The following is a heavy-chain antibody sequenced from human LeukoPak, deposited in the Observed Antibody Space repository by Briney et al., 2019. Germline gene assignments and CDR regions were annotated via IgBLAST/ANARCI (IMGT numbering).Heavy chain of an antibody. J-gene: IGHJ4*02. CDR1: GFTFSSYW. Sequence: GRSLRLSCAASGFTFSSYWMHWVRQAPGTGLVWVSGINGDERITDYADSARGRFTISRDNAKNTVSLQMKRLRVEDTAVYYCGRGFSATNCIGDYWGQGVLVTVSS. D-gene: IGHD2-2*01. CDR2: INGDERIT. V-gene: IGHV3-74*01. CDR3: GRGFSATNCIGDY.